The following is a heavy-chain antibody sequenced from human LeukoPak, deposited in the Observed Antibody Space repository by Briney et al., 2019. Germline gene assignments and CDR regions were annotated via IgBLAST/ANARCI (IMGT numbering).Heavy chain of an antibody. J-gene: IGHJ4*02. D-gene: IGHD3-10*01. V-gene: IGHV4-34*01. Sequence: SETLSLTCAVYGGSFSGYYWSWIRQPPGKGLEWIGEINHSGSTNYNPSLESRVTISVDTSKNQFSLKLSSVTAADTAVYYCASITMVRGVVDWGQGTLVTVSS. CDR1: GGSFSGYY. CDR2: INHSGST. CDR3: ASITMVRGVVD.